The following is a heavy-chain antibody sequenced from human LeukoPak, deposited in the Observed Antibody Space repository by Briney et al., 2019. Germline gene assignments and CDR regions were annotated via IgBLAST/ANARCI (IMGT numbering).Heavy chain of an antibody. D-gene: IGHD3-22*01. J-gene: IGHJ4*02. Sequence: GGSLRLSCAASGFTFSSYAMSWVRQAPGKGLEWVSSISCSGGSTYYADSVKGRFTISRDNANDSLYLQMNSLRAEDTAVYYCARHAYYSDSSGYFEHQFYFDYWGQGTPVTVSS. CDR3: ARHAYYSDSSGYFEHQFYFDY. CDR2: ISCSGGST. V-gene: IGHV3-23*01. CDR1: GFTFSSYA.